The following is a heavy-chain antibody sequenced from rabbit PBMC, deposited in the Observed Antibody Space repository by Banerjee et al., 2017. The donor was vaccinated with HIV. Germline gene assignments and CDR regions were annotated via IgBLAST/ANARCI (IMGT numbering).Heavy chain of an antibody. J-gene: IGHJ6*01. CDR1: GFSFSSSYL. CDR3: TTELTGNVNF. Sequence: QEQLEESGGDLVKPERSLTLTCTASGFSFSSSYLIFWVRQAPRKGLEWNGCIYTGSGSSYCASWAKGRFTISKTSSPTVTLQMTSLTAADTAAYFCTTELTGNVNFWGPGTLVTVS. D-gene: IGHD7-1*01. CDR2: IYTGSGSS. V-gene: IGHV1S45*01.